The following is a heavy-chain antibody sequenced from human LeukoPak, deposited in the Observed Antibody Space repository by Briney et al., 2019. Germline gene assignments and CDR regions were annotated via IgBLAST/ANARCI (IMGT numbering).Heavy chain of an antibody. CDR2: INPNSGGT. CDR3: ARVGIVIPAAIHAFDI. V-gene: IGHV1-2*02. J-gene: IGHJ3*02. Sequence: GASVKVSCKASGYTFTGYYMHWVRQAPGQGLEWMGWINPNSGGTNYAQKFQGRVTMTRDTSISTAYMELSRLRSDDTAVYYCARVGIVIPAAIHAFDIWGQGTMVTVSS. D-gene: IGHD2-2*02. CDR1: GYTFTGYY.